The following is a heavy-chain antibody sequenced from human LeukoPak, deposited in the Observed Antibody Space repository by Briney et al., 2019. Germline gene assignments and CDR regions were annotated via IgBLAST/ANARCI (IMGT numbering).Heavy chain of an antibody. J-gene: IGHJ4*02. Sequence: GGSLRLSCAASGFTFSSYAMHWVRQAPGKGLEWVAVISYDGSNKYYADSVKGRFTISRDNSKNTLYLQMNSLRAEDTAVYYCARDSVPKHYYGSGSLDYWGQGTLVTVSS. D-gene: IGHD3-10*01. CDR2: ISYDGSNK. CDR1: GFTFSSYA. CDR3: ARDSVPKHYYGSGSLDY. V-gene: IGHV3-30-3*01.